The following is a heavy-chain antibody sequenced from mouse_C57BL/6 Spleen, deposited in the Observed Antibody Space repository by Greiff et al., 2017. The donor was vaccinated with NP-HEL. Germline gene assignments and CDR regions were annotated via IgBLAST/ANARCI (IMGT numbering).Heavy chain of an antibody. CDR2: IRLKSDNYAT. CDR3: TEALRYPGY. J-gene: IGHJ2*01. D-gene: IGHD1-1*01. Sequence: EVMLVESGGGLVQPGGSMKLSCVASGFTFSNYWMNWVRQSPEKGLEWVAQIRLKSDNYATHYAESVKGRFTISRDDSKSSVYLQMNNLRAEDTGIYYCTEALRYPGYWGQGTTLTVSS. V-gene: IGHV6-3*01. CDR1: GFTFSNYW.